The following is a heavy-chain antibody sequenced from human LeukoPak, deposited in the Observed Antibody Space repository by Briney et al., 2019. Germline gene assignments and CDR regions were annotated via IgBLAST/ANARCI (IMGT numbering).Heavy chain of an antibody. CDR2: IIPIFGTA. D-gene: IGHD6-19*01. CDR3: ARDVMVGGAVADHNWFDP. Sequence: GASVKVSCKASGGTFSSYAISWVRQAPGQGLEWMGGIIPIFGTANYAQKFQGRVTITADESTSTAYMELSSLRSEDTAVYYCARDVMVGGAVADHNWFDPWGQGTLVTVSS. CDR1: GGTFSSYA. V-gene: IGHV1-69*13. J-gene: IGHJ5*02.